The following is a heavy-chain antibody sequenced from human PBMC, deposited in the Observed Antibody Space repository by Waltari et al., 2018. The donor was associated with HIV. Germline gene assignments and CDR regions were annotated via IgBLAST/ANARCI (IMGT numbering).Heavy chain of an antibody. V-gene: IGHV3-7*01. Sequence: EVQLVESGGGLVQPGGSLSLSCAASVFTFILFWMSWVRQAPGKGLEWVANIKQDGSEKHYVDSVKGRFTISRDNAKKSLYLQMNSLRAEDTAVYYCARMGLMMYAIGAFDIWGQGTMVTVSS. CDR2: IKQDGSEK. CDR3: ARMGLMMYAIGAFDI. D-gene: IGHD2-8*01. CDR1: VFTFILFW. J-gene: IGHJ3*02.